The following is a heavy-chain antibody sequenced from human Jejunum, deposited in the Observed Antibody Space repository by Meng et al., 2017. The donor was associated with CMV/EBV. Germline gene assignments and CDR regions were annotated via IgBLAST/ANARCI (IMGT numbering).Heavy chain of an antibody. V-gene: IGHV1-3*01. D-gene: IGHD3-10*01. CDR3: ARRGLSGSHDY. Sequence: SFKASGYTFTTYPIPWVRQAPGQRLEWMGWISVDNGHTKYSQKFQGRVTITRDTSASTAYMELSSLRSEDTAVYYCARRGLSGSHDYWGQGTLVTVSS. J-gene: IGHJ4*02. CDR1: GYTFTTYP. CDR2: ISVDNGHT.